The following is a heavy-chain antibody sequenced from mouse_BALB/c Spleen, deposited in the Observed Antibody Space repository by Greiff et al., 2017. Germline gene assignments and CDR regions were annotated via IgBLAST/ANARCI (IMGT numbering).Heavy chain of an antibody. CDR3: ARDYYGSSYVFAY. Sequence: DVHLVESGGGLVQPGGSLRLSCATSGFTFTDYYMSWVRQPPGKALEWLGFIRNKANGYTTEYSASVKGRFTISRDNSQSILYLQMNTLRAEDSATYYCARDYYGSSYVFAYWGQGTLVTVSA. D-gene: IGHD1-1*01. CDR1: GFTFTDYY. CDR2: IRNKANGYTT. J-gene: IGHJ3*01. V-gene: IGHV7-3*02.